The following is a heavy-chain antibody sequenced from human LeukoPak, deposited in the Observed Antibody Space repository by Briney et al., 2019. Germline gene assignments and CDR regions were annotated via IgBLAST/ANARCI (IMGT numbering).Heavy chain of an antibody. J-gene: IGHJ2*01. CDR3: ARGYWYFDL. CDR1: GYSFNDYW. Sequence: GESLKISCQGSGYSFNDYWIGWVRQMPGKGLECMGIIYPRDSDTRYRPSFQGQVTISADKSISTAYLQWSSLKASDTAMYYCARGYWYFDLWGRGTLVTVSS. V-gene: IGHV5-51*01. CDR2: IYPRDSDT.